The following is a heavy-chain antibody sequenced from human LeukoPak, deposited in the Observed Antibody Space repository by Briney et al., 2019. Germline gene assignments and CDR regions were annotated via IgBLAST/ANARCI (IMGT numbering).Heavy chain of an antibody. D-gene: IGHD2-8*01. Sequence: GGSLRLSCAASAFTFSSYGMHWVRQAPGKGLEWVAYIQYDRTNEQYAHSVKGRFRISRDNSNNILYQQMNSLRTEDTAVYYCAKDRCSNGIGCYYYYMEVWGKGTTVSISS. V-gene: IGHV3-30*02. CDR1: AFTFSSYG. CDR3: AKDRCSNGIGCYYYYMEV. CDR2: IQYDRTNE. J-gene: IGHJ6*03.